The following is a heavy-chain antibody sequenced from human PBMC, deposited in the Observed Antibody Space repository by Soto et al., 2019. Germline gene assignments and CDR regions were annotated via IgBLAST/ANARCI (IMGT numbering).Heavy chain of an antibody. J-gene: IGHJ4*02. Sequence: GGSLRLSCVGSGFAFSNYSMNWVRQAPGKGLEWVSYIRSSGSPTYYAGSVKGRFTISRDSAKKSLYLQMNSLRAEDTAVHYCARMTSSLSPGRWGQGTLVTVSS. D-gene: IGHD2-2*01. CDR3: ARMTSSLSPGR. CDR2: IRSSGSPT. V-gene: IGHV3-48*01. CDR1: GFAFSNYS.